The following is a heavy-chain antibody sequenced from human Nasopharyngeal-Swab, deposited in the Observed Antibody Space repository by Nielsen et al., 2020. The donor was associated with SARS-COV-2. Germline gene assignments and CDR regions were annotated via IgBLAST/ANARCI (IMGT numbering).Heavy chain of an antibody. V-gene: IGHV3-21*01. Sequence: GESLKISCVGSGFIFSTYNLNWVRQAPGKGLEWVSSISHTGSDIYYADSVKGRFTISRDNAKNSVYLQMSSLRAEDTAVYYCARGFGSGRHWGQGTLVTVSS. D-gene: IGHD3-10*01. CDR3: ARGFGSGRH. CDR1: GFIFSTYN. J-gene: IGHJ4*02. CDR2: ISHTGSDI.